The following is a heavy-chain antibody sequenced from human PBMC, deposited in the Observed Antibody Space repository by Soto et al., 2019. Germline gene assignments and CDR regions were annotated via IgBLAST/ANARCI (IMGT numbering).Heavy chain of an antibody. Sequence: ASVKVSCKASGYTFSDYYIHWVRQAPGQGLEWMGWINPNSGGTKYAPKFQGGVTMTRDTSITTAYMELSRLRSGDTAVYYCAKEPATAKPEGVDFWGQGTLVTVYS. D-gene: IGHD1-1*01. J-gene: IGHJ4*02. V-gene: IGHV1-2*02. CDR1: GYTFSDYY. CDR3: AKEPATAKPEGVDF. CDR2: INPNSGGT.